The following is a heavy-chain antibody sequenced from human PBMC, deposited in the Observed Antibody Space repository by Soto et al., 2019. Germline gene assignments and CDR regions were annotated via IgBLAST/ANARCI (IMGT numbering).Heavy chain of an antibody. V-gene: IGHV4-4*07. CDR1: GGSISSYY. J-gene: IGHJ5*02. CDR3: ARDHFYYDSSGYYFPTPFDP. CDR2: IYTSGST. Sequence: QVQLQESGPGLVKPSETLSLTCTVSGGSISSYYWSWIRQPAGKGLEWIGRIYTSGSTNYNPSLKSRVTMSVDTFKNQFSLKLSSVTAADTAVYYCARDHFYYDSSGYYFPTPFDPWGQGTLVTVSS. D-gene: IGHD3-22*01.